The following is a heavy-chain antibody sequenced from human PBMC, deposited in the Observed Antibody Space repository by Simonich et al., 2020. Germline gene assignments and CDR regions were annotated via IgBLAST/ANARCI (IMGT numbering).Heavy chain of an antibody. D-gene: IGHD2-15*01. V-gene: IGHV1-69*09. Sequence: QVQLVQSGAEVKKPGSSVKVSCKASGGTFSSYAISWVRQAHGQGLASMGGIIPILGISNYAQKYQGRVTITADKSTSTAYMELSSLRSEDTAVYYCARGGLADRRIVYYYYMDVWGKGTTVTVSS. CDR2: IIPILGIS. J-gene: IGHJ6*03. CDR1: GGTFSSYA. CDR3: ARGGLADRRIVYYYYMDV.